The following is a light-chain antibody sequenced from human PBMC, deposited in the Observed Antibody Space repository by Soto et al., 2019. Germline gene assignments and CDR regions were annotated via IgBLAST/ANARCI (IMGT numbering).Light chain of an antibody. CDR2: EVS. V-gene: IGLV2-14*01. J-gene: IGLJ1*01. CDR1: SSDVGTYNH. CDR3: NSLSATGTSYV. Sequence: QSVLTQPASVSGSPGQSIAISCTGTSSDVGTYNHVSWYQQYPGRAPKLMIYEVSNRPSGVSNRFSGSKSGSTASLTISGLQAEDEADYYCNSLSATGTSYVFGTRTKVTVL.